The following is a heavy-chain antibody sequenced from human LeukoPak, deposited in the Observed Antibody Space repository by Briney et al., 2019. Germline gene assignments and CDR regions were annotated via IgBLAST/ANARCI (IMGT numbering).Heavy chain of an antibody. D-gene: IGHD3-3*01. CDR1: GFTFRSFA. CDR2: ISGSGGST. Sequence: GGSLRLSCAASGFTFRSFAMSWVREAPGKGLGWVSAISGSGGSTYYADSGRGRFPISRTNSRTTLYLKMNRLRAEDRACFYCPMGDDVWSGYPHYWGQGTLVTVSS. CDR3: PMGDDVWSGYPHY. J-gene: IGHJ4*02. V-gene: IGHV3-23*01.